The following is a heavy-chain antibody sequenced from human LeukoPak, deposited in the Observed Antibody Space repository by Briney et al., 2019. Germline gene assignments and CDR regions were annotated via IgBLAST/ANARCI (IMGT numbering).Heavy chain of an antibody. CDR1: GYSFTSYW. J-gene: IGHJ3*02. CDR2: IYPGDSDT. CDR3: ARGGGGITIFGVVIIDAFDI. D-gene: IGHD3-3*01. V-gene: IGHV5-51*01. Sequence: ESLKISCKGSGYSFTSYWIGWVRQMPGKGLEWMGIIYPGDSDTRYSPSFQGQVTISADKSISTAYLQWSSLKASDTAMYYCARGGGGITIFGVVIIDAFDIWGQGTMVTVS.